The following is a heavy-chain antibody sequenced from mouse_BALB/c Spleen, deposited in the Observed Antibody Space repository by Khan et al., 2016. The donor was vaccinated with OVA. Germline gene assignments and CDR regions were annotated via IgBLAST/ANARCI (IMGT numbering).Heavy chain of an antibody. V-gene: IGHV3-2*02. CDR1: GYSITSGYA. CDR3: SRKNYYGYAMDY. J-gene: IGHJ4*01. CDR2: ISYSGST. D-gene: IGHD1-1*01. Sequence: EVQLVESGPGLVKPSQSLSLTCTVTGYSITSGYAWNWIRQFPGNKLEWMGYISYSGSTSYNPSLRSRISITRDTSKNQFFLQLNSVTTEDTATYYCSRKNYYGYAMDYWGQGTSGTVSS.